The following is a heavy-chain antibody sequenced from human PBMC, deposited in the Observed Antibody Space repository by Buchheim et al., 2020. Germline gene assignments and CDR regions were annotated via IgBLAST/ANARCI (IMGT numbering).Heavy chain of an antibody. CDR1: GFTFSSYA. V-gene: IGHV3-23*01. Sequence: EVQLLESGGGLVQPGGSLRLSCAASGFTFSSYAMSWVRQAPGKGLEWVSAISGSGGSTYYADSVKGRFTISRDNSKNTLYLQMNRLRAEDTAVYYCAKESQYCSSTSCDRYYYYYGMDVWGQGTT. D-gene: IGHD2-2*01. CDR3: AKESQYCSSTSCDRYYYYYGMDV. J-gene: IGHJ6*02. CDR2: ISGSGGST.